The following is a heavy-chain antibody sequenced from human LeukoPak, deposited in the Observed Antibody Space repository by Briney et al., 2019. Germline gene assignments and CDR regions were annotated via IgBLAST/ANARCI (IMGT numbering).Heavy chain of an antibody. Sequence: PGGSLRLSCSDSGFTFSSSWMNWVRQAPGKGLEWVANINQDGSKQNYVDSVKGTFTVSRDNAQNSLYLQMHSLRAEDTAVYYCARDPDILLGVNFDYWGQGALVIVSS. V-gene: IGHV3-7*01. CDR2: INQDGSKQ. D-gene: IGHD2-21*01. CDR1: GFTFSSSW. CDR3: ARDPDILLGVNFDY. J-gene: IGHJ4*02.